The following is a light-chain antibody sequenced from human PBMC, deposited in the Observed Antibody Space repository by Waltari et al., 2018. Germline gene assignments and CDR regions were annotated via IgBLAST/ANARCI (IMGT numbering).Light chain of an antibody. CDR1: SSDVGGYNF. CDR3: CSYAGYYTIWV. J-gene: IGLJ3*02. V-gene: IGLV2-11*01. Sequence: QSALTQPRSVSGSPGQSVTISCTGTSSDVGGYNFVSWYQQHPGKVPQLVIYDVTKRPPGVPDRFSGSKSGNTASLTISGLQAEDEADYYCCSYAGYYTIWVFGGGTKLTVL. CDR2: DVT.